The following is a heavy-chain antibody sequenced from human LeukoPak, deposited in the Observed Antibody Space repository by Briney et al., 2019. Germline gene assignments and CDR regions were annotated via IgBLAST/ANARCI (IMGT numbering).Heavy chain of an antibody. CDR3: ARGLEMATILYYYYYMDV. Sequence: ASVKVSCKASGYTFNSYDINWVRQATGQGLEWMGWMHPNSGNTAYAQKFQGRVSMTRDTSISTAYMELSSLRSEDTAVYYCARGLEMATILYYYYYMDVWGKGTTVTVSS. V-gene: IGHV1-8*01. D-gene: IGHD5-24*01. J-gene: IGHJ6*03. CDR1: GYTFNSYD. CDR2: MHPNSGNT.